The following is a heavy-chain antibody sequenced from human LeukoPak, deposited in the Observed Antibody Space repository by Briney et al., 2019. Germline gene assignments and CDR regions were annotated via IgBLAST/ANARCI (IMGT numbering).Heavy chain of an antibody. Sequence: GGSLRLSCAASGFTFSSFGMNWVRQAPGKGLEWVSYISTSGGTIYYADSVKGRFTISRDNAKNSLYLQMNSLRAEDTAVYYCARDSRVPAAPSDYWGQGTLVTVSS. CDR1: GFTFSSFG. CDR3: ARDSRVPAAPSDY. CDR2: ISTSGGTI. J-gene: IGHJ4*02. D-gene: IGHD2-2*01. V-gene: IGHV3-48*03.